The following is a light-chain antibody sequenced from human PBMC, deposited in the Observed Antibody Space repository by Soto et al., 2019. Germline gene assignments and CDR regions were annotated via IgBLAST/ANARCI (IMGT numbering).Light chain of an antibody. J-gene: IGKJ1*01. CDR3: QQYLGT. CDR2: KAS. V-gene: IGKV1-5*03. Sequence: DIQMTQSPSTLSGSVGDRVTITCRASQTISSWLAWYQQKPGKAPKLLIYKASTLKSGVPSRFSGSGSGTEFTLTISSLQPDDFATYYCQQYLGTFGQGTKVDIK. CDR1: QTISSW.